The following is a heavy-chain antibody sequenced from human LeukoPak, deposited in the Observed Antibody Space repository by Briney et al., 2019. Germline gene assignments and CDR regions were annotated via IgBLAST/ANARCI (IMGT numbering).Heavy chain of an antibody. CDR3: ATAGFCSGGSCYSFPFDP. D-gene: IGHD2-15*01. Sequence: ASVKVSCKVSGYTLTELSMHWVRQAPGKGLEWMGGFDPEDGETIYAQKFQGRVTMTEDTSTGTAYMELSSLRSEDTAVYYCATAGFCSGGSCYSFPFDPWGQGTLVTVSS. J-gene: IGHJ5*02. V-gene: IGHV1-24*01. CDR1: GYTLTELS. CDR2: FDPEDGET.